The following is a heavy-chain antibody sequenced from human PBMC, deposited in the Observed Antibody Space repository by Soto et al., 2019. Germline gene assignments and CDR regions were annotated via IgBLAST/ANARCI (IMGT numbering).Heavy chain of an antibody. CDR3: ARVVTAIWDYYYYYGMDV. J-gene: IGHJ6*02. Sequence: GASVKVSCKASGYTFTGYYMHWVRQAPGQGLEWMRWINPNSGGTNYAQKFQGRVTMTRDTSISTAYMELSRLRSDDTAVYYCARVVTAIWDYYYYYGMDVWGQGTTVTVS. CDR2: INPNSGGT. V-gene: IGHV1-2*02. CDR1: GYTFTGYY. D-gene: IGHD2-21*02.